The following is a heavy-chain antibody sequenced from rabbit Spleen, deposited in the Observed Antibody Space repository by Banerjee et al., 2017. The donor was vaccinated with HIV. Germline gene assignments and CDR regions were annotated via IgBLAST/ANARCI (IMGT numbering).Heavy chain of an antibody. CDR1: GFSFSRGDD. J-gene: IGHJ6*01. Sequence: QEQLEESGGGLDKPEGSLTLTCTAFGFSFSRGDDMFWVRQAPGKGLELIACIDSGSSGSTYYASWAKGRFTISKASSTTVTLQMTSLTAADTATYFCARDSGSSFSSYGMDLWGQGTLVTVS. CDR2: IDSGSSGST. V-gene: IGHV1S45*01. D-gene: IGHD8-1*01. CDR3: ARDSGSSFSSYGMDL.